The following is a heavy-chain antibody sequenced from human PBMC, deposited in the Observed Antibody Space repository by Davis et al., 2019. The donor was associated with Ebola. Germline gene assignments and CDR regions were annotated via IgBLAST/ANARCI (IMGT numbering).Heavy chain of an antibody. CDR3: AREISKGAMVQGVTPYYGMDV. D-gene: IGHD3-10*01. CDR2: ISAYNGNT. J-gene: IGHJ6*02. CDR1: GYTFTSYG. Sequence: ASVKVSCKASGYTFTSYGISWVRQAPGQGLEWMGWISAYNGNTNYAQKLQGRVTMTTDTSTSTAYMELRSLRSDDTAVYYCAREISKGAMVQGVTPYYGMDVWGQGTTVTVSS. V-gene: IGHV1-18*01.